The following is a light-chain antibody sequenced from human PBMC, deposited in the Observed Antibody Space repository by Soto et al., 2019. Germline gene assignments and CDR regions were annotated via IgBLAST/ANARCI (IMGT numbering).Light chain of an antibody. V-gene: IGKV1D-12*01. CDR2: AAS. Sequence: DIQMTQSPSSVSASVGDRVTITCRASQDISSWLAWYQHKPGKAPSLLIYAASSLQSGVPSRFRGSGSGTDFALTIAGLESADFATYYCQQANGFPLTFGGGTKVEIK. CDR1: QDISSW. CDR3: QQANGFPLT. J-gene: IGKJ4*01.